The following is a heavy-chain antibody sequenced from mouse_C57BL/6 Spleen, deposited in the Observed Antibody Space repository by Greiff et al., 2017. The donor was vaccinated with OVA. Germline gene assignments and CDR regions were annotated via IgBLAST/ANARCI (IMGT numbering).Heavy chain of an antibody. CDR3: ARCGNYGWYFDV. CDR2: IDPANGNT. D-gene: IGHD2-1*01. V-gene: IGHV14-3*01. Sequence: EVKVVESVAELVRPGASVKLSCTASGFNIKNTYMHWVKQRPEQGLEWIGRIDPANGNTKYAPKFQGKATITADTSSNTAYLQLSSLTSEDTAIYYCARCGNYGWYFDVWGTGTTVTVSS. CDR1: GFNIKNTY. J-gene: IGHJ1*03.